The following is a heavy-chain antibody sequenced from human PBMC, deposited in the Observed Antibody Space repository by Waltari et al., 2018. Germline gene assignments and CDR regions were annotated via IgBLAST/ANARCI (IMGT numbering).Heavy chain of an antibody. CDR3: ARTYGGGY. CDR2: IKEDGTEK. CDR1: GFPLHNCW. J-gene: IGHJ4*02. V-gene: IGHV3-7*01. D-gene: IGHD4-17*01. Sequence: EVQLVESGGGLVQPGGSLSLSCIVSGFPLHNCWMSWVRQAPGKGLEWVANIKEDGTEKHYVDSVKGRFTISRDNAKNSLFLQMNNLRVEDTAVYYCARTYGGGYWGQGTLVTVSS.